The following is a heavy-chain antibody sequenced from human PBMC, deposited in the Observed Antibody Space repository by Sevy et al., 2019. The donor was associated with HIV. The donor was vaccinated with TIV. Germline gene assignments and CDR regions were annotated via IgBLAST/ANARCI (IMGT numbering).Heavy chain of an antibody. CDR3: ARETAADAFDV. V-gene: IGHV3-13*01. CDR2: IGLSGDT. Sequence: GGSLRLSCPATAFTFGSYNLNGVRQVAGKGLEWVSSIGLSGDTYFAGSVKGRFTISRDNVKNYLYLQMSSLRAGDTAVYYCARETAADAFDVWGQGTFVTVSS. CDR1: AFTFGSYN. J-gene: IGHJ3*01. D-gene: IGHD6-13*01.